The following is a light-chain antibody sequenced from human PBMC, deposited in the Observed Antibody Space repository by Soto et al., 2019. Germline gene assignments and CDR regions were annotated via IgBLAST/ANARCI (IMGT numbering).Light chain of an antibody. CDR1: QSVSSR. Sequence: EIVMTQSPATLSVSPGERATLLCRASQSVSSRVAWYQQKPGQAPRLLIYGASTRATGIPARFSGSGSGTEFTLTISSLHSEDFAVYYCQQYNNWLTFGGGTKVDIK. CDR2: GAS. V-gene: IGKV3-15*01. CDR3: QQYNNWLT. J-gene: IGKJ4*01.